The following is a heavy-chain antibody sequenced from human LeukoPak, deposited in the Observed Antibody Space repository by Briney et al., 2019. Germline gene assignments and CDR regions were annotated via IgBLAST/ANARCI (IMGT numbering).Heavy chain of an antibody. V-gene: IGHV3-7*01. Sequence: TGGSLRLSCAASGFTFSSYWMSWVRQAPGKGLEWVANIKQDGSEKYYVDSVKGRFTISRDNAKNSLYLQVNSLRAEDTAVYYCARRWDFDGENFDYWGQGTLVAVSS. D-gene: IGHD3-9*01. CDR1: GFTFSSYW. CDR2: IKQDGSEK. CDR3: ARRWDFDGENFDY. J-gene: IGHJ4*02.